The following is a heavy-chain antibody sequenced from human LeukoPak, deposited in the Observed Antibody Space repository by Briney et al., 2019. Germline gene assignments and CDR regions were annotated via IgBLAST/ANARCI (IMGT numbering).Heavy chain of an antibody. CDR2: FDPEDGET. D-gene: IGHD3-10*01. J-gene: IGHJ4*02. Sequence: ASVKVSCKVSGYTLTELSMHWVRQAPGKGLDGMGGFDPEDGETIYAQKFQGRVTMTEDTSTDTDYMELSSLRSEDTAVYYCATLLLWFGTAPGYFDYWGQGTLVTVSS. V-gene: IGHV1-24*01. CDR3: ATLLLWFGTAPGYFDY. CDR1: GYTLTELS.